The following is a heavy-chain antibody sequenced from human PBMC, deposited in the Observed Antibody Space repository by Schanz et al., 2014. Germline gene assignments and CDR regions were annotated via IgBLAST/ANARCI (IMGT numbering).Heavy chain of an antibody. CDR1: EYSFTSYS. CDR3: ARSAGRDFWSGYYTRFDY. D-gene: IGHD3-3*01. J-gene: IGHJ2*01. CDR2: INTGSGDT. Sequence: QVHLVQSGAEVKRPGASVKVSCKASEYSFTSYSMHWVRQAPGQRLEWMGWINTGSGDTKYSQNFQGRVTITRDTSASTVYMELRSLRSDDTAVYYCARSAGRDFWSGYYTRFDYWGRGTLVTVSS. V-gene: IGHV1-3*04.